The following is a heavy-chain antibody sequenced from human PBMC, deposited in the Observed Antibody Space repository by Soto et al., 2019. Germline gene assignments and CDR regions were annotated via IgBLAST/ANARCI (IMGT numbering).Heavy chain of an antibody. Sequence: GGSLSLSCAASGFTFSSYWMSWVRQAPGKGLEWVANIKQDGSEKYYVDSVKGRFTISRDNAKNSLYLQMNSLRAEDTAVYYCAAYYDYIWGSYRPYYYYYMDVWGKGTTVTVSS. D-gene: IGHD3-16*02. CDR3: AAYYDYIWGSYRPYYYYYMDV. CDR1: GFTFSSYW. V-gene: IGHV3-7*01. J-gene: IGHJ6*03. CDR2: IKQDGSEK.